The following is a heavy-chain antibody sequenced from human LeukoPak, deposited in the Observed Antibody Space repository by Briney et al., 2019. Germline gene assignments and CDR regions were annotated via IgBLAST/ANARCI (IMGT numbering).Heavy chain of an antibody. V-gene: IGHV3-9*01. CDR3: TKVTDWRTGFDY. D-gene: IGHD3-9*01. J-gene: IGHJ4*02. CDR2: ITWNSDDM. Sequence: PGRSLRLSCAASGFTFDGYGMHWVRQAPGKGLEWVSGITWNSDDMAYADSVKGRFTISRDNAKNCLYLQMNSLRVEDTALYYCTKVTDWRTGFDYWGQGTLVTVSS. CDR1: GFTFDGYG.